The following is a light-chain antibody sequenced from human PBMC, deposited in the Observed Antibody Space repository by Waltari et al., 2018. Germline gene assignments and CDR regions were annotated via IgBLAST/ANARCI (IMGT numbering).Light chain of an antibody. CDR2: AAS. J-gene: IGKJ1*01. V-gene: IGKV1-9*01. Sequence: CLARQGINNYLARYHQKPGKAPKLLIYAASTLQSGVPSSFSGSGSGTDFTLTISSLQPEDFATYYCQPLNSYQWTFGQGTKVEIK. CDR3: QPLNSYQWT. CDR1: QGINNY.